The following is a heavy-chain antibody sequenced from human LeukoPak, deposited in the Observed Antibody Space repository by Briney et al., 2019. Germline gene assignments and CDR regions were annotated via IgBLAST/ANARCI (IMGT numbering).Heavy chain of an antibody. CDR2: INPNSGGT. V-gene: IGHV1-2*02. CDR3: ARVEEGYGSGRRENYFYYYMDV. J-gene: IGHJ6*03. Sequence: ASVKVSCKASGYTFTGYYMHWVRQAPGQGLEWVGWINPNSGGTNYAQKFQGRVTMTRDTSISTAYMELSRLRSDDTAVYYCARVEEGYGSGRRENYFYYYMDVWGKGTTVTISS. CDR1: GYTFTGYY. D-gene: IGHD3-10*01.